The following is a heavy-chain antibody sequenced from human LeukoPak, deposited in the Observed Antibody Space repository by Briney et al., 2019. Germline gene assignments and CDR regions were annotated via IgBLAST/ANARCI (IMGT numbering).Heavy chain of an antibody. CDR3: AREGYTDSSGWRLDY. J-gene: IGHJ4*02. CDR2: IWYDGSNK. V-gene: IGHV3-33*01. D-gene: IGHD6-19*01. CDR1: GFTFSSYG. Sequence: GSLRLSCAASGFTFSSYGMHWVRQAPGKGLEWVAVIWYDGSNKYYADSVKGRFTISRDNSKNTLYLQMNSLRAEDTAVYYCAREGYTDSSGWRLDYWGQGTLVTVSS.